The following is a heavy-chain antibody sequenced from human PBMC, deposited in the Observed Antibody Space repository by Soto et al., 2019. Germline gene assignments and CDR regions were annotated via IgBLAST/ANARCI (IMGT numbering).Heavy chain of an antibody. V-gene: IGHV1-3*01. CDR3: AREGESGPSFDY. J-gene: IGHJ4*02. D-gene: IGHD2-15*01. CDR1: GYTFTSYA. Sequence: ASVKVSCKASGYTFTSYAMHWVRQAPGQRLEWMGWINAGNGNTKYSQKFQGRVTITRDTSASTAYMELSSLRSEDTAVYYCAREGESGPSFDYWGQGTLVTVSS. CDR2: INAGNGNT.